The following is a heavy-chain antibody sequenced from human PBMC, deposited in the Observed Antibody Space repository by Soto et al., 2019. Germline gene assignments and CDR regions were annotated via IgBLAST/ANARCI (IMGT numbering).Heavy chain of an antibody. CDR3: AVSGHPNPMVYYYGMDV. D-gene: IGHD2-15*01. V-gene: IGHV1-69*13. J-gene: IGHJ6*02. CDR2: IIPIFGTA. Sequence: GASVKVSCKASGGTFSSYAISWVRQAPGQGLEWMGGIIPIFGTANYAQKFQGRVTITADESTSTAYMELSSLRSEDTAVYYCAVSGHPNPMVYYYGMDVWGQGTTVTVSS. CDR1: GGTFSSYA.